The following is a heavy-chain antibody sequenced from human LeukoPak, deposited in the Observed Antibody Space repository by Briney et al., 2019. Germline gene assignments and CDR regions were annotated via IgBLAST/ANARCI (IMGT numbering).Heavy chain of an antibody. V-gene: IGHV4-59*01. D-gene: IGHD3-10*01. J-gene: IGHJ4*02. Sequence: ETLSLTCTVSGGSISSYYWSWIRQPPGKGLEWIGYIYYSGSTNYNPSLKSRVTISVDTSKNQFSLKLSSVTAADTAVYYCARGYGSGSYLGFDYWGQGTLVTVSS. CDR1: GGSISSYY. CDR2: IYYSGST. CDR3: ARGYGSGSYLGFDY.